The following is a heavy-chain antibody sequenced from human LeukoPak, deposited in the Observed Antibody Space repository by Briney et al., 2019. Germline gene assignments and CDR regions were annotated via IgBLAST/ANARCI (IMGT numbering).Heavy chain of an antibody. D-gene: IGHD1-26*01. CDR2: IIPIFGTP. J-gene: IGHJ4*02. CDR3: ARDNKWEIFAFDY. V-gene: IGHV1-69*13. Sequence: SVKVSCKASGGTFSSYAVSWVRQAPGQGLEWMGGIIPIFGTPKYAQKFQGRITITADESTSTAYMELSSLRSEDTAVYYRARDNKWEIFAFDYWGQGTLVTVSS. CDR1: GGTFSSYA.